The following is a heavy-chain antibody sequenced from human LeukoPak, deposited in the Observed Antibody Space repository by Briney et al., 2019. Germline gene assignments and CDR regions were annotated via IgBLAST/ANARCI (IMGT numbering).Heavy chain of an antibody. CDR1: GGSISSGSYY. D-gene: IGHD3-10*01. CDR2: IYTSGST. V-gene: IGHV4-61*02. J-gene: IGHJ6*03. CDR3: ARERLLWFGERAPYYYMDA. Sequence: SETLSLTCTVSGGSISSGSYYWSWIRQPAGKGLEWIGRIYTSGSTNYNPSLKSRVTISVDTSKNQFSLKLSSVTAADTAVYYCARERLLWFGERAPYYYMDAWGKGTTVTISS.